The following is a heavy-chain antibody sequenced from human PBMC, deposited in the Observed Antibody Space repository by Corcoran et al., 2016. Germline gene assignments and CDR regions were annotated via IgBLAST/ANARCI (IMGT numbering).Heavy chain of an antibody. Sequence: QVQLVESGGGVVQPERSLRLSCVASGFTFSSSGMHWVRQAPGKGLEWVAIISYDGSNKYYSDSVKGRFTISRDNSKKTLYLQMNSLSAEDTAGYYCAKARGGYRGYGCTGHWGQGTLVTVSS. J-gene: IGHJ4*02. D-gene: IGHD5-12*01. CDR2: ISYDGSNK. CDR3: AKARGGYRGYGCTGH. CDR1: GFTFSSSG. V-gene: IGHV3-30*18.